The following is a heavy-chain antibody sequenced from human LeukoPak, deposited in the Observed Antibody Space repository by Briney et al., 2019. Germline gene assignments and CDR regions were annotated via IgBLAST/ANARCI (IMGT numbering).Heavy chain of an antibody. V-gene: IGHV1-46*01. CDR2: INPSGGST. CDR3: ARDLAEAFDI. CDR1: GYTFTSYY. D-gene: IGHD1-14*01. Sequence: ASVKVSCKASGYTFTSYYMHWVRQAPGQGLERMGIINPSGGSTSYAQKFQGRVIMTRDTSTSTVYMELSSLRSEDTAVYYCARDLAEAFDIWGQGTMVTVSS. J-gene: IGHJ3*02.